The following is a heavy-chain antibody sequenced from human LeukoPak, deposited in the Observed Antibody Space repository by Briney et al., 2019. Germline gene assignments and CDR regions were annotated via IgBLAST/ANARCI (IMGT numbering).Heavy chain of an antibody. CDR1: GFNFGGHD. D-gene: IGHD3-16*01. Sequence: GGSLRLSCATSGFNFGGHDMNWLRQAPGKGPEWLSYISGNGGGIAYADSVKGRFTISRDNARSLLHLQMNNLRVEDTAVYYCVRQAGGAGGQWGQGTLIAVSS. V-gene: IGHV3-11*01. CDR2: ISGNGGGI. CDR3: VRQAGGAGGQ. J-gene: IGHJ4*02.